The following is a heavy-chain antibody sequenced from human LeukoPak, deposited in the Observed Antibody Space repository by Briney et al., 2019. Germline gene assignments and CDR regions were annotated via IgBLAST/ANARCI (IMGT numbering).Heavy chain of an antibody. CDR1: GFTFSSYV. CDR3: AGGSGYLITS. V-gene: IGHV3-7*01. Sequence: GGSLRLSCAASGFTFSSYVLSWVRQAPGKGLEWLAIIKQDGTEKHYKGSVEGRFTISRDNAKNSLHLQMNSLRAEDTAVYYCAGGSGYLITSWGQGTLVTVSS. CDR2: IKQDGTEK. J-gene: IGHJ5*02. D-gene: IGHD3-9*01.